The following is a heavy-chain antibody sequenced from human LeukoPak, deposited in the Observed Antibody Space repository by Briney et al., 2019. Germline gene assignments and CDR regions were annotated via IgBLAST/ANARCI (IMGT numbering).Heavy chain of an antibody. CDR1: GGTFSSYT. CDR3: ARERKTYYYDSSGYPLGFDP. V-gene: IGHV1-69*04. CDR2: IIPILGIA. J-gene: IGHJ5*02. Sequence: GSSVKVSCKASGGTFSSYTISWVRQAPGQGLEWMGRIIPILGIANYAQKFQGRVTITADKSTSTPYMELSSLRSEDTAVYYCARERKTYYYDSSGYPLGFDPWGQGTLVTVSS. D-gene: IGHD3-22*01.